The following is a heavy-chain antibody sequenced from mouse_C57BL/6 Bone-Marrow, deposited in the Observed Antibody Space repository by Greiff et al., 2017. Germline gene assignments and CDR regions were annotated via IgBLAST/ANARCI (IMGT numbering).Heavy chain of an antibody. CDR1: GYAFSSSW. V-gene: IGHV1-82*01. Sequence: VKLMESGPELVKPGASVKISCKASGYAFSSSWMNWVKQRPGKGLEWIGRIYPGDGDTNYNGKFKGKAKLIADKSASTAYMQLSSRASEDAAVYFCARPLGYFDYWGQGTTLTVPS. CDR3: ARPLGYFDY. CDR2: IYPGDGDT. J-gene: IGHJ2*01. D-gene: IGHD2-10*02.